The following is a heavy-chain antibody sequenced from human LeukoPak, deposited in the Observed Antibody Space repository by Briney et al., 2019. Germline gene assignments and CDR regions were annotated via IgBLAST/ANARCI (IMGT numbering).Heavy chain of an antibody. V-gene: IGHV4-38-2*02. CDR1: GYSISSGYY. CDR2: IYHSGST. Sequence: SETLSFTCTVSGYSISSGYYWGWIRQPPGKGLEWIGSIYHSGSTYYNPSLKSRVTISVDTSKNQFSLKLSSVTAADTAVYYCARGSSWYPNWFDPWGQGTLVTVSS. J-gene: IGHJ5*02. D-gene: IGHD6-13*01. CDR3: ARGSSWYPNWFDP.